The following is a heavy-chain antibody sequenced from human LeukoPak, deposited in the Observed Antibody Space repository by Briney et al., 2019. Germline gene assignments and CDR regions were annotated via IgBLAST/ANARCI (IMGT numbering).Heavy chain of an antibody. CDR1: GGSISSSSYY. V-gene: IGHV4-39*07. CDR2: IYYSGST. D-gene: IGHD6-19*01. J-gene: IGHJ3*02. CDR3: ARDRRDGGWYFRNNAFDI. Sequence: PSETLSLTCTVSGGSISSSSYYWGWIRQPPGKGLEWIGSIYYSGSTYYNPSLKSRVTISVDTSKNQFSLKLSSVTAADTAVYYCARDRRDGGWYFRNNAFDIWGQGTMVTVSS.